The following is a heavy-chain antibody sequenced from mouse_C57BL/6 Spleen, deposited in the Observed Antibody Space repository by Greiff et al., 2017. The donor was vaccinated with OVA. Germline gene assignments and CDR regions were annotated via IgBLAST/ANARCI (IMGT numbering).Heavy chain of an antibody. D-gene: IGHD1-1*01. V-gene: IGHV1-54*01. Sequence: VQRVESGAELVRPGTSVKVSCKASGYAFTNYLIEWVKQRPGQGLEWIGVINPGSGGTNYNEKFKGKATLTADKSSSTAYMQLSSLTSEDSAVYFCARTSYGSTQGFAYWGQGTLVTVSA. CDR2: INPGSGGT. CDR1: GYAFTNYL. CDR3: ARTSYGSTQGFAY. J-gene: IGHJ3*01.